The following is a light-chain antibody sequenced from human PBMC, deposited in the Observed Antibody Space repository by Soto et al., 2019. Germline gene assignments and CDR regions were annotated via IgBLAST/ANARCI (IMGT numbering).Light chain of an antibody. V-gene: IGLV2-14*01. CDR2: EVS. J-gene: IGLJ1*01. CDR1: SSDVGDYNY. CDR3: SSYTSSSTLYV. Sequence: QSALTQPASVSGSPGQSITICCTGTSSDVGDYNYVSWYQQHPGKAPKLMIYEVSNRPSGVSNRFSGSKSGNTASLTISGLQAEDEADYYCSSYTSSSTLYVFGTGTKVTAL.